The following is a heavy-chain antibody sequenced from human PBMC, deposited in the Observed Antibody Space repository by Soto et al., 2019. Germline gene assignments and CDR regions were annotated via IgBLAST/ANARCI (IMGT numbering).Heavy chain of an antibody. V-gene: IGHV1-69*06. D-gene: IGHD3-3*01. J-gene: IGHJ6*02. Sequence: QVQLVQSGAEVKKPGSSVKVSCKASGGTFSSYAISWVRQAPGQGLEWMGGIIPLFGTANYAQKFQGRVTITADKSTSTAYMELSSLRSEDTAVYYCARDRQYDFWSGYYRYYYGMDVWGQGTTVTVSS. CDR2: IIPLFGTA. CDR3: ARDRQYDFWSGYYRYYYGMDV. CDR1: GGTFSSYA.